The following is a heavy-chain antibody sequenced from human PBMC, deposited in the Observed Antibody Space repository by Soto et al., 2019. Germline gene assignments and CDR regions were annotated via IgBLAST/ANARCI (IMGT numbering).Heavy chain of an antibody. V-gene: IGHV2-5*02. CDR1: GFSLNARPVG. CDR2: IYWDDDK. J-gene: IGHJ4*02. D-gene: IGHD1-1*01. Sequence: QITLKESGPTRVKPTQTLTLTCTFSGFSLNARPVGVGWIRQPPGKALERLALIYWDDDKRYSPSLNSRLTITKDTSKNQVVLTMTNMDPVDTAIYYCAHRAGFNSNWNGGYFDYWGQGALVTVSS. CDR3: AHRAGFNSNWNGGYFDY.